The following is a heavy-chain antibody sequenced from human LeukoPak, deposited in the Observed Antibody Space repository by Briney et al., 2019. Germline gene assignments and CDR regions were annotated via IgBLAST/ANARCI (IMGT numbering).Heavy chain of an antibody. V-gene: IGHV3-53*01. Sequence: GGSLRLSCAASGFTVSSNYMSWVRQAPGKGLEWVSVIYSGGNTYYADSVKGRFTISRDNSKNTLYLQMNSLRAEDTAVYYCASQYYYDSSGYYDYWGQGTLVTVSS. J-gene: IGHJ4*02. CDR1: GFTVSSNY. CDR2: IYSGGNT. CDR3: ASQYYYDSSGYYDY. D-gene: IGHD3-22*01.